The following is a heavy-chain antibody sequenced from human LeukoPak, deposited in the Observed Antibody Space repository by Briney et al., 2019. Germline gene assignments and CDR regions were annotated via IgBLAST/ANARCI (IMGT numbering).Heavy chain of an antibody. CDR3: AGINDAFDI. Sequence: GGSLRLSCAASGFTFSSYAMHWARQAPGKGLEWVAVISYDGSNKYYADSVKGRFTISRDNSKNTLYLQMNSLRAEDTAVYYCAGINDAFDIWGQGTMVTVSS. V-gene: IGHV3-30*04. CDR1: GFTFSSYA. CDR2: ISYDGSNK. J-gene: IGHJ3*02.